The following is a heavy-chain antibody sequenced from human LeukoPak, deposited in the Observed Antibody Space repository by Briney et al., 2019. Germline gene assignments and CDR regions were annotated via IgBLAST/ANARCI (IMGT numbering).Heavy chain of an antibody. CDR1: GFTFSSYG. CDR2: IQSAGSKT. CDR3: ARDRDGGNLIEYFDL. D-gene: IGHD4-23*01. V-gene: IGHV3-30*02. Sequence: GGSLRLSCAASGFTFSSYGMHWVRQAPGEGLEWVAFIQSAGSKTYYADSVRGRFTISRDTTKNTLYLQMNSLRGGDTAVYYCARDRDGGNLIEYFDLWGRGTLVTVSS. J-gene: IGHJ2*01.